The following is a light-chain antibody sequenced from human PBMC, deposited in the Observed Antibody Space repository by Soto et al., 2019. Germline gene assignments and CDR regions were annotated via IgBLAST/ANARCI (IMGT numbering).Light chain of an antibody. CDR1: QSVSSSY. CDR3: QQYGNSPQT. J-gene: IGKJ1*01. Sequence: EIVLTQSPGTLPLSPGERATLSCRASQSVSSSYLAWYQQKPGQAPRLLIYGASSRATGIPDRFSGSGSGTDFTLTISRLEPEDFAVYYCQQYGNSPQTFGQGTKVDIK. V-gene: IGKV3-20*01. CDR2: GAS.